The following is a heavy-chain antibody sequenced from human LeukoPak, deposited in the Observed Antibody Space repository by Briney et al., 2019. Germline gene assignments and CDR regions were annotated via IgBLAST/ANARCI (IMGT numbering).Heavy chain of an antibody. D-gene: IGHD5-12*01. CDR3: AREGSGYPY. J-gene: IGHJ4*02. Sequence: ASVKVSCKASGYTFTGYYMHWVRQAPGQGLVWMGWINPNSGGTNYAQKFQGRVTMTRDTSISTAYMEVSRLTSDDTAVFYCAREGSGYPYWGQGTLVTVSS. V-gene: IGHV1-2*02. CDR1: GYTFTGYY. CDR2: INPNSGGT.